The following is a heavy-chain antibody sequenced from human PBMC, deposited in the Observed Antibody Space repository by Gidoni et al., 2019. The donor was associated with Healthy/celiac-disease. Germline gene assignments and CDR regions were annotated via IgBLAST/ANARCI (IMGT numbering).Heavy chain of an antibody. CDR1: GGSISSYY. Sequence: QVQLQESGPGLVKPSETLSLTCPVSGGSISSYYWSWIRQPPGKGLEWIGYIYYSGSTNYNPSLKSRVTISVDTSKNQFSLKLSSVTAADTAVYYCAREYSGSYSDYWGQGTLVTVSS. V-gene: IGHV4-59*01. J-gene: IGHJ4*02. D-gene: IGHD1-26*01. CDR3: AREYSGSYSDY. CDR2: IYYSGST.